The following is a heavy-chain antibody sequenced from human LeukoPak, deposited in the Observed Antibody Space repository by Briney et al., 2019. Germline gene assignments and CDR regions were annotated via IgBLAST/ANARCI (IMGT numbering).Heavy chain of an antibody. CDR3: ARGKGRGYSGYEPLTFFDY. CDR1: GYTFTSYA. J-gene: IGHJ4*02. Sequence: GASVKVSCKASGYTFTSYAMHWVRQAPGQRLEWMGWINAGNGNTKYSQKFQGRVTITRDTSASTAYMELSSLRSEDTAVYYCARGKGRGYSGYEPLTFFDYWGQGTLVTVSS. CDR2: INAGNGNT. D-gene: IGHD5-12*01. V-gene: IGHV1-3*01.